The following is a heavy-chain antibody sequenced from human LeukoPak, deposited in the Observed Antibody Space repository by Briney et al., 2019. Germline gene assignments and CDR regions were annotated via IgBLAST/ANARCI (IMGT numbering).Heavy chain of an antibody. CDR1: GFTFSDYY. D-gene: IGHD6-19*01. V-gene: IGHV3-11*01. CDR2: ISSSGSTI. CDR3: ARGSWQWLVEGRGYYYYYMDV. Sequence: GGSLRLSCAASGFTFSDYYMSWIRQAPGKGLEWVSYISSSGSTIYYADSVKGRFTISRDNAKNSLYLQMNSLRAEDTAVYYCARGSWQWLVEGRGYYYYYMDVWGKGTTVTISS. J-gene: IGHJ6*03.